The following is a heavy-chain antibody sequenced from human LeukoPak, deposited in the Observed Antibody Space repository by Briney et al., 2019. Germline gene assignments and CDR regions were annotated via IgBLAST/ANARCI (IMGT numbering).Heavy chain of an antibody. V-gene: IGHV4-34*01. CDR1: GGSFSGYY. CDR2: INHSGST. J-gene: IGHJ4*02. CDR3: ARGRRGEDY. D-gene: IGHD5-24*01. Sequence: PSETLSLTCAAYGGSFSGYYWSWIRQPPGKGLEWIGEINHSGSTNYNPSLKSRVTISVDTSKNQFSLKLSSVTAADTAVYYCARGRRGEDYWGQGTLVIVSS.